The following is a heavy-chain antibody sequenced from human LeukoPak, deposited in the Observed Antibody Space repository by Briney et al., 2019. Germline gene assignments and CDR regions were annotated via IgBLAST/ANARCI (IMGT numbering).Heavy chain of an antibody. CDR2: MNPISGDT. J-gene: IGHJ5*02. CDR3: ARVPRRGERFDP. V-gene: IGHV1-8*01. Sequence: ASVKVSCKASGYTFTSYDVYWVRQATGQGLEWMGWMNPISGDTGYALKFQGRVTMSRNTSISTAYMELGSLRSEDTAVYYCARVPRRGERFDPWGQGTLVTVSS. D-gene: IGHD3-10*01. CDR1: GYTFTSYD.